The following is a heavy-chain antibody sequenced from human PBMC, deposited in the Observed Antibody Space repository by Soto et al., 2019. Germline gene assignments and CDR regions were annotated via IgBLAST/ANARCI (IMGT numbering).Heavy chain of an antibody. CDR3: AKDFADIVVVPAAMPYYYYYMDV. D-gene: IGHD2-2*01. CDR1: GFTFSSYG. Sequence: QPGGSLRLSCAASGFTFSSYGMHWVRQAPGKGLEWVAVLSYDGSNKYFVDSVKVRFTISRDNSKNTLYLQINSLRAEDTVVYYCAKDFADIVVVPAAMPYYYYYMDVWGKGTTVTVSS. CDR2: LSYDGSNK. V-gene: IGHV3-30*18. J-gene: IGHJ6*03.